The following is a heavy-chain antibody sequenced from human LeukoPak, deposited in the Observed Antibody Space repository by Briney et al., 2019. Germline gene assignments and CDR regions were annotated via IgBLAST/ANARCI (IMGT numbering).Heavy chain of an antibody. V-gene: IGHV5-51*01. CDR1: GYSFTSYW. Sequence: GESLKISCKGSGYSFTSYWIGWVRQMPGKGLEWMGIIYPGDSDTRYSPSFQGQVTISADKSISTAYLQWSSLKASDTAMYYCARRDFINSSSWPLFDYWGQGTLVTVSS. CDR2: IYPGDSDT. CDR3: ARRDFINSSSWPLFDY. J-gene: IGHJ4*02. D-gene: IGHD6-13*01.